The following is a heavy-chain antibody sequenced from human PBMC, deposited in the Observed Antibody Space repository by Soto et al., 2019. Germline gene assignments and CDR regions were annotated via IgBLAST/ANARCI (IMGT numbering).Heavy chain of an antibody. J-gene: IGHJ3*01. CDR2: IHSDGSST. V-gene: IGHV3-74*01. CDR1: GFTFNYYW. D-gene: IGHD2-21*02. Sequence: EVQLVESEGGLVQRGGSLRLSCAASGFTFNYYWMHWVRQAPGQGLVWVSHIHSDGSSTTYADSVKGRFTISRDNAKNTLSLQMNSLRAEDTAVYYCARGDKGGFDLWGQGTTVTVSS. CDR3: ARGDKGGFDL.